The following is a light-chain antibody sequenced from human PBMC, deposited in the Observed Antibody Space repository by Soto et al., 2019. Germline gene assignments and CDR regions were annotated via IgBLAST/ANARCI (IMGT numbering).Light chain of an antibody. CDR3: QQYNNWPPFT. J-gene: IGKJ3*01. Sequence: EIVMTQSPATLSVSPGERVTLSCRASQSVSRSLAWYQQKPGQAPRLLIYGASTRATGIPARFSGSGSGTEFTLTISSLQSVDFAVYYCQQYNNWPPFTFGPGTKVDIK. V-gene: IGKV3-15*01. CDR1: QSVSRS. CDR2: GAS.